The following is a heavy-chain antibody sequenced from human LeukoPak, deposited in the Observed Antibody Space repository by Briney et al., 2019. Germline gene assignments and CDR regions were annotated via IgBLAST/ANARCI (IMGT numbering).Heavy chain of an antibody. Sequence: SETPSLTCTVSGGSISDSNYHWAWIRQPPGEGLEWIGSVYYSGSTNYNPSLKSRVTMSADTSKNQFSLKVNSVTAADTAVYYCARGADFWSGYSDYWGQGTLVTVSS. D-gene: IGHD3-3*01. V-gene: IGHV4-39*07. J-gene: IGHJ4*02. CDR3: ARGADFWSGYSDY. CDR1: GGSISDSNYH. CDR2: VYYSGST.